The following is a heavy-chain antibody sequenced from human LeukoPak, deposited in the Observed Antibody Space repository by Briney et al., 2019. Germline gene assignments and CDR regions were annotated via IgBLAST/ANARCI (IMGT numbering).Heavy chain of an antibody. Sequence: ASVKVSCKASGYTFTSYDINWVRQATGQGLEWMGWMNPNSGNTGYAQKFQGRVTITRNTSISTAYMELSSLRSEDTAVYYCATRSTSRESGSYWYFDLWGRGTLVTVST. CDR1: GYTFTSYD. J-gene: IGHJ2*01. CDR3: ATRSTSRESGSYWYFDL. CDR2: MNPNSGNT. D-gene: IGHD1-26*01. V-gene: IGHV1-8*03.